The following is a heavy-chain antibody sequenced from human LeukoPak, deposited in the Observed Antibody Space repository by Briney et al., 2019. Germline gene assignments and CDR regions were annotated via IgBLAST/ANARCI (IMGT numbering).Heavy chain of an antibody. CDR2: ISAYNGST. CDR1: GYTVTSYV. Sequence: ASVKVSCKASGYTVTSYVISWVRQAPGQGLEWMGWISAYNGSTNYAQKLQGRVTMTTDTSTSTAYMELRSLRSDDTAVYYCARDRGIAANSYYMDVWGKGTTVTVSS. CDR3: ARDRGIAANSYYMDV. V-gene: IGHV1-18*01. J-gene: IGHJ6*03. D-gene: IGHD6-13*01.